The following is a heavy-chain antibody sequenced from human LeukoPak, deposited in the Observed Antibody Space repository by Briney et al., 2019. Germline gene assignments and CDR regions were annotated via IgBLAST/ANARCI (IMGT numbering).Heavy chain of an antibody. CDR3: ARTTVVTSVGVFDY. CDR1: GGSISSYY. J-gene: IGHJ4*02. D-gene: IGHD4-23*01. Sequence: SETLSLTCTVSGGSISSYYWSWIRQPPGKGLEWIGYIYYSGSTNYNPSLKSRVTISVDTSKNQFSLKLSSVTAADTAVYYCARTTVVTSVGVFDYWGQGTLVTVSS. CDR2: IYYSGST. V-gene: IGHV4-59*08.